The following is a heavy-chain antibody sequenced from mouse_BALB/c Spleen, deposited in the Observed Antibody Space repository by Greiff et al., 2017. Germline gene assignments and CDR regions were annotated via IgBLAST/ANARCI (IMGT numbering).Heavy chain of an antibody. Sequence: QVQLQQPGAELVRPGASVKLSCKASGYTFTSYWINWVKQRPGQGLEWIGNIYPSDSYTNYNQKFKDKATLTVDKSSSTAYMQLSSPTSEDSAVYYCTRGREDYWGQGTTLTVSS. V-gene: IGHV1-69*02. J-gene: IGHJ2*01. CDR2: IYPSDSYT. CDR3: TRGREDY. CDR1: GYTFTSYW.